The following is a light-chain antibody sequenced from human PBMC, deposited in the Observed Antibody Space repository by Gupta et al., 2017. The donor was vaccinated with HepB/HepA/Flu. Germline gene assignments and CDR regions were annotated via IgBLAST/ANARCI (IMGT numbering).Light chain of an antibody. V-gene: IGLV1-40*01. Sequence: QSVLTQPPSVSGAPGQRVTISCTGSSSNIGAGYDVYWYHQFPGTAPKLLIYGNNNRPSGVPDRFSGSKSGTSASLAITGLQADDEGEYYCQSYDKSLRVVFGGGTKLTVL. CDR3: QSYDKSLRVV. CDR1: SSNIGAGYD. CDR2: GNN. J-gene: IGLJ2*01.